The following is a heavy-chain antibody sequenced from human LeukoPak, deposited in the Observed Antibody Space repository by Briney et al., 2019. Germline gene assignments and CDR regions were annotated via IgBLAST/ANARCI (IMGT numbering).Heavy chain of an antibody. CDR1: GYTFTSYY. V-gene: IGHV1-46*01. D-gene: IGHD1-7*01. CDR2: INPSGGST. J-gene: IGHJ4*02. CDR3: AREGGTGTTVDY. Sequence: ASVKVSCKASGYTFTSYYMHWVRQAPGQGLEWMGIINPSGGSTSYAQKFQGRVTMTRDTSISTAYMELSRLRSDDTAVYYCAREGGTGTTVDYWGQGTLVTVSS.